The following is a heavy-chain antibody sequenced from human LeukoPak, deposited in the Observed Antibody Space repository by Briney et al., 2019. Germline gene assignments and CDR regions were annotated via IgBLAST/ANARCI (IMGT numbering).Heavy chain of an antibody. V-gene: IGHV3-33*01. D-gene: IGHD6-6*01. CDR3: ARDVRPDY. Sequence: GGSLRLSCAASGFSFSSYGMHWVRQAPGKGLEWVAVIWYDGSNKYYGDSVKGRFSISRDNAKNSLYLQMNALRAEDTAVYYCARDVRPDYWGQGTLVTVST. CDR2: IWYDGSNK. J-gene: IGHJ4*02. CDR1: GFSFSSYG.